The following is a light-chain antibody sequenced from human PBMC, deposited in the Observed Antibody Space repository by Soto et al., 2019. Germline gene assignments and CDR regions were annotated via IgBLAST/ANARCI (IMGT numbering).Light chain of an antibody. V-gene: IGKV3-20*01. Sequence: EIVLTQSPCTLSLSPGERATLSCRASQSVSSTYLAWYQQKPGQAPTLLIYSTSRRAPGIPDRFSGSGSGTDFSLNISRLEPEDFAVYYCKQYGNSPRTFGQGTKVDIK. J-gene: IGKJ1*01. CDR1: QSVSSTY. CDR3: KQYGNSPRT. CDR2: STS.